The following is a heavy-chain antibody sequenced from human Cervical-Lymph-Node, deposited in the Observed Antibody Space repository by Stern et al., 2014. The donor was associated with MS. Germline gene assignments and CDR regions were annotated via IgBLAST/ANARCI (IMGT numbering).Heavy chain of an antibody. CDR1: GGSISSSSYY. CDR3: ARLTVAGLSDY. CDR2: IYYSGST. D-gene: IGHD6-19*01. Sequence: VQLEESGPGLVKPSETLSLTCTVSGGSISSSSYYWGWIRQPPGKGLEWIGSIYYSGSTYYNPSLKSRVTISVDTPQNQFSLKLSSVTAADTAVYYCARLTVAGLSDYWGQGTLVTVSS. V-gene: IGHV4-39*01. J-gene: IGHJ4*02.